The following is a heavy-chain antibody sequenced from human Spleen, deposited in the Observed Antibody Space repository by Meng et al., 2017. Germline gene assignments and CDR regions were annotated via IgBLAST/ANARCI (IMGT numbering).Heavy chain of an antibody. CDR3: ARDPQPHYGDYYYYGMDV. Sequence: GESLKISCTASGFTFSSSWMHWVCQAPEKGLEWVADIKCDGSEKYYVDSVKGRLTISRDNAKNSLYLQMNSLRAEDTAVYYCARDPQPHYGDYYYYGMDVWGQGTTVTVSS. CDR1: GFTFSSSW. V-gene: IGHV3-52*01. J-gene: IGHJ6*02. CDR2: IKCDGSEK. D-gene: IGHD4-17*01.